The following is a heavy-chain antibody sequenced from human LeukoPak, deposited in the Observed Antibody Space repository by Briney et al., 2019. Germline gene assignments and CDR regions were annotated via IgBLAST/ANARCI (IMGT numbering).Heavy chain of an antibody. Sequence: ASVKVSCKASGYTFTSYDVNWVRQATGQGLEWMGWMNPNSGNTGLAQKFQGRVTLTRDTSLSTAYMELSNLRSDDTAVYYCAKDEVVAAPNYFGMVVWGQGTTVSVSS. D-gene: IGHD2-15*01. CDR1: GYTFTSYD. CDR2: MNPNSGNT. J-gene: IGHJ6*02. V-gene: IGHV1-8*01. CDR3: AKDEVVAAPNYFGMVV.